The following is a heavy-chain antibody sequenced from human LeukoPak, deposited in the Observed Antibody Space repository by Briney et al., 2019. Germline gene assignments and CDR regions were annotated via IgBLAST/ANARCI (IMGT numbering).Heavy chain of an antibody. CDR3: ARGSGSYHTAYMN. V-gene: IGHV5-51*01. CDR2: IYPGDSDT. CDR1: GYSFTSYW. J-gene: IGHJ4*02. D-gene: IGHD1-26*01. Sequence: GESLKISCKGSGYSFTSYWIGWVRQMPGKGLEWLGVIYPGDSDTRYSPSFQGQVTISADKSLSPASLQWSSLKASDTAMYYCARGSGSYHTAYMNWGQGNPGTVSS.